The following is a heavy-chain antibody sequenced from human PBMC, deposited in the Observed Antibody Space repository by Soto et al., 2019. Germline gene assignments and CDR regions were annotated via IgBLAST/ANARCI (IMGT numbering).Heavy chain of an antibody. CDR2: ISNDGSNK. D-gene: IGHD1-26*01. Sequence: PGGSLRLSCAASGFTFSSYAIQWVRQAPGKGLEWVAVISNDGSNKYYEDSVKGRFTVSRDNAKNTLYLQMNSLRAEDTAVYYCASWGYRGELEFFFDIWGQGTMVTVSS. J-gene: IGHJ3*02. V-gene: IGHV3-30-3*01. CDR3: ASWGYRGELEFFFDI. CDR1: GFTFSSYA.